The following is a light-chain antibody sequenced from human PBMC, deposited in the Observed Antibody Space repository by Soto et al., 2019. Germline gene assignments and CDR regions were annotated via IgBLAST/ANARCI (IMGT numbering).Light chain of an antibody. V-gene: IGKV3D-20*01. Sequence: EIVLTQSPATLSLSPGERAILSCGASQSITNNFLAWYQQRPGLAPRLLIYDASNRSAGIPDKFSASGSATDLTLTISRLKPEDFAVYYCQQFDKLITFGGGTKV. CDR3: QQFDKLIT. CDR2: DAS. CDR1: QSITNNF. J-gene: IGKJ4*01.